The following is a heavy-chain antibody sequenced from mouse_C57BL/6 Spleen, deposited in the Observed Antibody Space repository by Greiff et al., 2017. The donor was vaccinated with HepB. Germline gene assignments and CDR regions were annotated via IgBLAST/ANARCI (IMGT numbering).Heavy chain of an antibody. Sequence: VKLQQPGAELVKPGASVKLSCKASGYTFTSYWMQWVKQRPGQGLEWIGEIDPSDSYTNYNQKFKGKATLTVDTSSSTAYMQLSSLTSEDSAVYYCASGYGYDVRYFDYWGQGTTLTVSS. CDR1: GYTFTSYW. CDR2: IDPSDSYT. J-gene: IGHJ2*01. D-gene: IGHD2-2*01. V-gene: IGHV1-50*01. CDR3: ASGYGYDVRYFDY.